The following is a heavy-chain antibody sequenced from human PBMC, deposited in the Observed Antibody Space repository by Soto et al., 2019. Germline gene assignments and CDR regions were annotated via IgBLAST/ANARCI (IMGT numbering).Heavy chain of an antibody. J-gene: IGHJ6*02. CDR3: ARGVYYYDSSADYYYGMDV. CDR1: GGSISSSSYY. CDR2: ISYSGST. V-gene: IGHV4-39*01. D-gene: IGHD3-22*01. Sequence: SETLSLTCTVSGGSISSSSYYWGWIRQPPGKGLEWIGSISYSGSTYYNPSLKSRVTISVDTSKNQFSLKLSSVTAADTAVYYCARGVYYYDSSADYYYGMDVWGQGTTVTVSS.